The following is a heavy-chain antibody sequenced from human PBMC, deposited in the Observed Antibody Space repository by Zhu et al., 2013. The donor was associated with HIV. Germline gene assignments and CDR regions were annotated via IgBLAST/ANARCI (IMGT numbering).Heavy chain of an antibody. Sequence: QGQLVQSAAAVEEPGATLRVSCRPSGDTLRDSDVHWVRQAPGQGLEWMGWITTYKGHTKYAQQLQGRLTMTIDTSTNTAYMELRGLRSDDAATYYCARERDSSGLFSLLLLPDRTSWGQGTTITVSS. CDR3: ARERDSSGLFSLLLLPDRTS. D-gene: IGHD3-22*01. J-gene: IGHJ6*02. V-gene: IGHV1-18*01. CDR2: ITTYKGHT. CDR1: GDTLRDSD.